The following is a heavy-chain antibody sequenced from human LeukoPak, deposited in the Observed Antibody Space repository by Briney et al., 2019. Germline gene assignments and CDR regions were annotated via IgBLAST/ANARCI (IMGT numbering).Heavy chain of an antibody. CDR3: ARALSSGWYDYYYYGMDV. CDR2: ISAYNGNT. D-gene: IGHD6-19*01. J-gene: IGHJ6*02. V-gene: IGHV1-18*01. CDR1: GYTFTSYG. Sequence: ASVKVSCKASGYTFTSYGISWVRQAPGQGLEWMGWISAYNGNTNYAQKLQGRVTMTTDTSTSTAYMELRSLRSDDTAVYYCARALSSGWYDYYYYGMDVWGQGTTVTVSS.